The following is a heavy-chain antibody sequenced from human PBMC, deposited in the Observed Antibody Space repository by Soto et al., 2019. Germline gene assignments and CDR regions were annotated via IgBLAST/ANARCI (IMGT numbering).Heavy chain of an antibody. V-gene: IGHV4-34*01. CDR3: ARRLVSPFRAPPRGMDV. Sequence: SETLSRGCAVYGGSFNGYYWSGIRQPPGKGLEWIWEINHSGSNNYNPSLKSRVTISVDTSKNQFSLKLSSVTAADTAVYYCARRLVSPFRAPPRGMDVWGQGTTVTVPS. CDR1: GGSFNGYY. J-gene: IGHJ6*02. D-gene: IGHD1-26*01. CDR2: INHSGSN.